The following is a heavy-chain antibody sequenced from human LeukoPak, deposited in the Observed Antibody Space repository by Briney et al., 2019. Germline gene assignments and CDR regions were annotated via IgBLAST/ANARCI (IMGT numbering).Heavy chain of an antibody. Sequence: PSETLSLTCTVSGGSTSSDYWSWIRQSPGKGLEWVGYVYNSGDTGKNPSLKSRVTILLDTSKNQCSLKLTSVSAADTAVYYCARLKLGAYFDLWGCDTLVTVSS. J-gene: IGHJ2*01. CDR3: ARLKLGAYFDL. V-gene: IGHV4-59*08. CDR2: VYNSGDT. CDR1: GGSTSSDY. D-gene: IGHD3-16*01.